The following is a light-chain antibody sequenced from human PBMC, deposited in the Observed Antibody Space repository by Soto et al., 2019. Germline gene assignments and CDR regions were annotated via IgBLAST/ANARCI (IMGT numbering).Light chain of an antibody. V-gene: IGKV1-5*03. Sequence: DIQMTQSPSTLSASVGDRVTITCRASQSINSWLAWYQQKPGTAPNLLIYKASTLQGGVPSRFSGSGSGTEFTLTISSLQPDDSAIYYCQQYSDNWTFGQGTKV. CDR1: QSINSW. CDR2: KAS. CDR3: QQYSDNWT. J-gene: IGKJ1*01.